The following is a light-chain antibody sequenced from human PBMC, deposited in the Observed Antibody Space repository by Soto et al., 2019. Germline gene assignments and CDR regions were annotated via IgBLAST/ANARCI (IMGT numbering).Light chain of an antibody. Sequence: DIQMTQSPSTLSASVGDRVTITWRASQSISSWLAWYQQKSGIAPKLLIYDASRLESGVPARFSGSGSGTEFTLTISSLQPDDFATYYCQQYNSFSYTFGQGTKVEIK. V-gene: IGKV1-5*01. CDR1: QSISSW. CDR3: QQYNSFSYT. CDR2: DAS. J-gene: IGKJ2*01.